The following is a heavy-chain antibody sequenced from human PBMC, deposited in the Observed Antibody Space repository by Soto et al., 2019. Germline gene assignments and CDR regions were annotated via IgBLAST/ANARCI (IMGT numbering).Heavy chain of an antibody. J-gene: IGHJ4*02. CDR2: ISAYNGNT. D-gene: IGHD2-15*01. CDR1: GYTFTSYG. Sequence: ASVKVSCKASGYTFTSYGISWVRQAPGQGLEWMGWISAYNGNTNYAQKLQGRVTMTTDTSTSTAYMELRSLRSEDTAVYYCARVYCSGGSCYGIDYWGQGTLVTVSS. CDR3: ARVYCSGGSCYGIDY. V-gene: IGHV1-18*01.